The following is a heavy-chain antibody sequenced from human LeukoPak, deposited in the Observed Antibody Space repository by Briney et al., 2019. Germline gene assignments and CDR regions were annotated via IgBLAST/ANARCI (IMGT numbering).Heavy chain of an antibody. Sequence: PGGSLRLSCAASGFTFSSYAMSWVRQAPGKGLEWVSTISGSDGSTYYADSVKGRFTISRDNSKNTLYLQINSLRAEDTAVYYCAKARMITFGGVITPLDYWGQGTLVTVPS. CDR1: GFTFSSYA. J-gene: IGHJ4*02. V-gene: IGHV3-23*01. D-gene: IGHD3-16*02. CDR2: ISGSDGST. CDR3: AKARMITFGGVITPLDY.